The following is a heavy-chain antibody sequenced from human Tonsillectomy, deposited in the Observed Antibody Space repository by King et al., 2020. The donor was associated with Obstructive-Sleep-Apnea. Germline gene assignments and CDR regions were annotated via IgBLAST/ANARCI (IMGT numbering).Heavy chain of an antibody. D-gene: IGHD3-22*01. J-gene: IGHJ4*02. CDR1: GFTFSSYS. Sequence: VQLVESGGGLVQPGGSLRLSCAASGFTFSSYSMNWVRQAPGKGLEWVSYISSISSTIYYADSVKGRFTISRDNAKNSLYLQMNSLRAEDTAVYYCARDPMGGYYDSSGYLDYWGQGTLVTVSS. CDR2: ISSISSTI. V-gene: IGHV3-48*04. CDR3: ARDPMGGYYDSSGYLDY.